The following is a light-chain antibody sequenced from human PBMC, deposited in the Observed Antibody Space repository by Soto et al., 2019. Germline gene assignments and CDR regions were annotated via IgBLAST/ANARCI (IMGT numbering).Light chain of an antibody. CDR2: AAS. J-gene: IGKJ1*01. CDR3: QQSYSTPRT. Sequence: DIQMTQSPSSLSASVGDRVTITCRESQSIRSYLNWYPQKPGKAPKVXIYAASSLQSGVPSRFSGSGAGTDFTLPISSLQPEDVETDDCQQSYSTPRTFGQGTKVDIK. CDR1: QSIRSY. V-gene: IGKV1-39*01.